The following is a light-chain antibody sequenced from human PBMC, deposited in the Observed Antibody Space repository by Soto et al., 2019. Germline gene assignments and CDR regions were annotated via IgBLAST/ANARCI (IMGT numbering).Light chain of an antibody. J-gene: IGLJ1*01. V-gene: IGLV2-8*01. Sequence: QSVLAQPPSASGSPGQSVTISCTGTSSDVGDYNYVSWYQQHPGKAPKLMIYEVSKRPSGIPDRFSGSKSGTSATLGITGFQTGDEADYYCGSWDSSLNGPYVFGSGTKVTVL. CDR1: SSDVGDYNY. CDR2: EVS. CDR3: GSWDSSLNGPYV.